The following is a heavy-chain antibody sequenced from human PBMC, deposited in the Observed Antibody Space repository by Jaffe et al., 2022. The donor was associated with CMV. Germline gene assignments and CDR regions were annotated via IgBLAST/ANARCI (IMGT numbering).Heavy chain of an antibody. V-gene: IGHV3-15*01. J-gene: IGHJ4*02. CDR1: GFTFSNAW. CDR2: IKSKTDGGTT. Sequence: EVQLVESGGGLVKPGGSLRLSCAASGFTFSNAWMSWVRQAPGKGLEWVGRIKSKTDGGTTDYAAPVKGRFTISRDDSKNTLYLQMNSLKTEDTAVYYCTTDLTYYYDSSGYYSFDYWGQGTLVTVSS. D-gene: IGHD3-22*01. CDR3: TTDLTYYYDSSGYYSFDY.